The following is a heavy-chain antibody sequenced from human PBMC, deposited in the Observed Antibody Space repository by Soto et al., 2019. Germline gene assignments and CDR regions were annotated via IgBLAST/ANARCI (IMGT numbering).Heavy chain of an antibody. CDR2: IIPVLGAP. CDR1: GATFTSTA. Sequence: QVHLVQSSAEVKKPGSSVKVSCKASGATFTSTAFSWVRQAPGQGLEWMGGIIPVLGAPNYAQKFQARVTIIADASTTTVHMELSSLRSDDTAVYYCASSAGLDHLLNYYGLNVWGQGTTVTVSS. D-gene: IGHD6-13*01. CDR3: ASSAGLDHLLNYYGLNV. J-gene: IGHJ6*02. V-gene: IGHV1-69*01.